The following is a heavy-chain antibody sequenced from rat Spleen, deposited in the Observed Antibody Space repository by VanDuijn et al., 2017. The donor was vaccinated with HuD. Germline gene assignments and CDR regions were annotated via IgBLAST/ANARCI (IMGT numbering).Heavy chain of an antibody. Sequence: QVQLKESGPGLVQPSQTLSLTCTVSGFSLTSYNVHWVRQPTGKGLEWIAAISSGGDTFYSSALKSRLSISRDTSKNQVFLKMNSLQTEDTAIYFCGRDEYRNNWGFAYWGQGTLVTVSS. J-gene: IGHJ3*01. CDR3: GRDEYRNNWGFAY. CDR2: ISSGGDT. D-gene: IGHD1-5*01. V-gene: IGHV2-30*01. CDR1: GFSLTSYN.